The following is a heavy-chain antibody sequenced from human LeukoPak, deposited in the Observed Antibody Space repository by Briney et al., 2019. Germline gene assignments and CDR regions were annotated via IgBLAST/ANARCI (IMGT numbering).Heavy chain of an antibody. CDR3: ARGNYDFWSAYSYYYYYYMDV. Sequence: GGSLRLSCAASGFTFSTYWMSWVRQAPGKGLEWVANINQHGSEKYYVDSVKGRFTISRDNAKNSLYPQMNSLRAEDTAVYYCARGNYDFWSAYSYYYYYYMDVWGKGTTVTVSS. CDR1: GFTFSTYW. V-gene: IGHV3-7*01. D-gene: IGHD3-3*01. J-gene: IGHJ6*03. CDR2: INQHGSEK.